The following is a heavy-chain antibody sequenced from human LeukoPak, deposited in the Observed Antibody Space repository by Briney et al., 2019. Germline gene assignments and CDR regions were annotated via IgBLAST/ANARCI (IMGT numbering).Heavy chain of an antibody. CDR2: INHSGST. CDR1: GGSFSGYY. CDR3: ARVRGFYDSSGRLAQFDY. D-gene: IGHD3-22*01. Sequence: PSETLSLTCAVYGGSFSGYYWSWIRQPPGKGLEWIGEINHSGSTNYNPSLKSRVTISVDTSKNQFSLKLSSVTAADTAVYYCARVRGFYDSSGRLAQFDYWGLGTLVTVSP. J-gene: IGHJ4*02. V-gene: IGHV4-34*01.